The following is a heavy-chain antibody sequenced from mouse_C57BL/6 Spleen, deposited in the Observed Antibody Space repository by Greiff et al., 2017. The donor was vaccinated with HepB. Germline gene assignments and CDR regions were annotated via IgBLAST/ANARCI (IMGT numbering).Heavy chain of an antibody. V-gene: IGHV7-3*01. J-gene: IGHJ1*03. D-gene: IGHD4-1*01. CDR3: ARPPGRHWYFDV. CDR2: IRNKANGYTT. Sequence: EVKLQESGGGLVQPGGSLSLSCAASGFTFTDYYMSWVRQPPGKALEWLGFIRNKANGYTTEYSASVKGRFTISRDNSQSILYLQMNALRAEDSATYYCARPPGRHWYFDVWGTGTTVTVSS. CDR1: GFTFTDYY.